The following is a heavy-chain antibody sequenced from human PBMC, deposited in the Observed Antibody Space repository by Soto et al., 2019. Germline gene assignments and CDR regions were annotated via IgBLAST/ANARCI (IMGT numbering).Heavy chain of an antibody. CDR3: AREPPNPPYYYVYFQH. Sequence: GESLNISCAASGFNFSSYWMSWVRQAPGKGLEWVANIKQDGSEKYYVDSVKGRFTISRDNAKNSLYLQMNSLRAEDTAVYYCAREPPNPPYYYVYFQHWGQGTLVTVSS. J-gene: IGHJ1*01. CDR1: GFNFSSYW. D-gene: IGHD3-10*02. CDR2: IKQDGSEK. V-gene: IGHV3-7*01.